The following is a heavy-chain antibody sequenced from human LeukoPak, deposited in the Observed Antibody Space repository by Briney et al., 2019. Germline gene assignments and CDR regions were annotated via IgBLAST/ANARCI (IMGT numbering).Heavy chain of an antibody. Sequence: SETLSLTCTVSGYSITSAYYWGWIRQPPGKGLEWIGSFFLKGSTYYNPSLKSRVTISVDTSKTQFSLTLSSVTAADTAVYYCARVARCTSCFDVDYWGQGTLVTVSS. J-gene: IGHJ4*02. V-gene: IGHV4-38-2*02. CDR1: GYSITSAYY. CDR2: FFLKGST. CDR3: ARVARCTSCFDVDY. D-gene: IGHD2-2*01.